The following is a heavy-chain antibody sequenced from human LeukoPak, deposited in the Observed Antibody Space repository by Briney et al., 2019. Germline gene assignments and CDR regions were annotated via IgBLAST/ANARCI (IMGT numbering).Heavy chain of an antibody. CDR2: INQDGSVK. CDR3: ARALAAAKLYYYYYMDV. CDR1: GFTFSSYW. Sequence: GGSLRLSCSASGFTFSSYWMSWVRQAPGKGLEWVANINQDGSVKYHVDSVKGRFTISRDNARNSLYLQMNSLRAEDTAVYYCARALAAAKLYYYYYMDVWGKGTTVTVSS. V-gene: IGHV3-7*01. D-gene: IGHD6-13*01. J-gene: IGHJ6*03.